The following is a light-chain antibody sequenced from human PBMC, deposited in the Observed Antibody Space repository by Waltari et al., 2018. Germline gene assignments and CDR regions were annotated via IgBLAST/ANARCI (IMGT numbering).Light chain of an antibody. Sequence: EIVLTQSPATLSLSPGERATLACRASRVAASLLGWYQQKPGQAPRLLIYDTSNRATGIPARFSGSGSGTDFTLTISTLEPEDFAVYYCQHRNGWPLTFGGGTKLEIK. V-gene: IGKV3-11*01. J-gene: IGKJ4*01. CDR2: DTS. CDR1: RVAASL. CDR3: QHRNGWPLT.